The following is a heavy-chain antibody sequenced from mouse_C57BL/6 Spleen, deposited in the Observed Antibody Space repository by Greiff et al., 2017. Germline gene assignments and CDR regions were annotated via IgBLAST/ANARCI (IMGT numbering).Heavy chain of an antibody. CDR3: ARGNITTVVDY. J-gene: IGHJ2*01. CDR2: IYPGSGST. Sequence: VQLQQPGAELVKPGASVKMSCKASGYTFTSYWITWVKQRPGQGLEWIGDIYPGSGSTNYNEKFKSKATLTVDTSSSTAYMQLSSLTSEDYAVDYCARGNITTVVDYWGQGTTRTVSS. CDR1: GYTFTSYW. V-gene: IGHV1-55*01. D-gene: IGHD1-1*01.